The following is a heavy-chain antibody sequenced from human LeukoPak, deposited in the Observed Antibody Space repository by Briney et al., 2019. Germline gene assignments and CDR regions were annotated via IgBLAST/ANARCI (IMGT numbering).Heavy chain of an antibody. V-gene: IGHV4-30-2*05. J-gene: IGHJ4*02. CDR2: IYHSGST. CDR3: ARGQGVDFWSGYYTYYFDY. CDR1: GGSISSGGYY. D-gene: IGHD3-3*01. Sequence: PSQTLSLTCTVSGGSISSGGYYWSWIRQPPGKGLEWIGYIYHSGSTYYNPSLKSRVTISVDTSKNQFSLKLTSVTAADTAVYYCARGQGVDFWSGYYTYYFDYWGQGTLVTVSS.